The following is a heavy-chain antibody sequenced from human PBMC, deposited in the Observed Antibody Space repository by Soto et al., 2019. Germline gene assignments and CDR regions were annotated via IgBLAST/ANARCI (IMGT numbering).Heavy chain of an antibody. CDR2: INHSGST. Sequence: QVQLLQWGAGLLKPSETLSLTCAVYGASFSGYYWSWIRQPPGKGLEWIGEINHSGSTNYNPSLKSRVTISVDTSKNQYSLKLSPVNAAVTAVYYCARFVPPLMVRRVIWFDPWCQGTLVTVSS. CDR3: ARFVPPLMVRRVIWFDP. V-gene: IGHV4-34*01. CDR1: GASFSGYY. D-gene: IGHD3-10*01. J-gene: IGHJ5*02.